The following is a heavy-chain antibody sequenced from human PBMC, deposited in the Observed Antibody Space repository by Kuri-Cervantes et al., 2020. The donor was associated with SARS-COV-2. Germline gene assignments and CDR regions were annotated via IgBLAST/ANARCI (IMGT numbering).Heavy chain of an antibody. J-gene: IGHJ4*02. CDR3: ARLVPYYDFWSGSYYFDY. Sequence: SETLSLTCTVSGGSISSSSYYWGWIRQPPGKGLEWIGSIYYSGSTYYNPSLKGRVTMSVDTSKNQFSLKLSSVTAADTAVYYCARLVPYYDFWSGSYYFDYWGQGTLVTVSS. V-gene: IGHV4-39*01. CDR1: GGSISSSSYY. CDR2: IYYSGST. D-gene: IGHD3-3*01.